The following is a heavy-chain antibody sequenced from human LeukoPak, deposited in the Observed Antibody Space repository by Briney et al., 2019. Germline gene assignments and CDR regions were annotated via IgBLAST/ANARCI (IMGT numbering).Heavy chain of an antibody. V-gene: IGHV4-34*01. CDR1: GGSFSGNY. J-gene: IGHJ4*02. Sequence: SETLSLTCAVYGGSFSGNYWSWIRQPPGKGLEWIGEINHSGSTNYNPSLKSRVTISVDTSKNQFSLKLSSVTAADTAVYYCARGWSAGSRDYWGQGTLVTVSS. CDR3: ARGWSAGSRDY. CDR2: INHSGST.